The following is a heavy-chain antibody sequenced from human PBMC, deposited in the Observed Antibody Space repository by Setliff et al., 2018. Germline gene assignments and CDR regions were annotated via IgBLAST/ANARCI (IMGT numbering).Heavy chain of an antibody. V-gene: IGHV1-18*01. J-gene: IGHJ5*02. Sequence: ASVKVSCKASGYTFSSYGISWVRQAPGQGLEWMGWISAYNGNTNYAQKFQGRVTMTTDTSTNTAYMELRSLTSDDTAVYYCARDRSRGPNYFDPWGQGTQVTVS. CDR2: ISAYNGNT. CDR1: GYTFSSYG. D-gene: IGHD1-7*01. CDR3: ARDRSRGPNYFDP.